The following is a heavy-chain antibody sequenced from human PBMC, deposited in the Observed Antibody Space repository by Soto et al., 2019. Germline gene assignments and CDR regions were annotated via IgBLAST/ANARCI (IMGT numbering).Heavy chain of an antibody. Sequence: QVQLVQSGAEVKKPGSSVKVSCKASGGAFNSFAITWVRQAPGQGLEWMGAIIPFFSTPNYAQRLQGRITINADESTSTAYMELSSLRSEDTAIYFCARDRVMRGNSYYYGMDVWGQGTTVTVSS. J-gene: IGHJ6*02. V-gene: IGHV1-69*12. D-gene: IGHD2-21*01. CDR2: IIPFFSTP. CDR3: ARDRVMRGNSYYYGMDV. CDR1: GGAFNSFA.